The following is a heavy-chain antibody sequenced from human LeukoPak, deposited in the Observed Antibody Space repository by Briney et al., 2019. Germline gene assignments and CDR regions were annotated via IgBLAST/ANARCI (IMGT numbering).Heavy chain of an antibody. CDR1: GFTFSSYA. Sequence: PGGSLRLSCAASGFTFSSYAMHWVRQAPGKGLEYVSAISSNGGSTYYANSVKGRFTTSRDNSKNTLYLQMGSLRAEDMAVYYCASGVAGPYYFDYWGQGTLVTVSS. CDR3: ASGVAGPYYFDY. V-gene: IGHV3-64*01. J-gene: IGHJ4*02. CDR2: ISSNGGST. D-gene: IGHD6-19*01.